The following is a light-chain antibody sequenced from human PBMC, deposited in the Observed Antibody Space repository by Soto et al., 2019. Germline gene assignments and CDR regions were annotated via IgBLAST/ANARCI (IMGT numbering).Light chain of an antibody. CDR3: SSYTSSSTLEV. V-gene: IGLV2-14*01. CDR2: DVS. J-gene: IGLJ1*01. CDR1: SSDVGGYNY. Sequence: QSVLTQPASVSGYPGQSITISCTGTSSDVGGYNYVSWYQQHPGKAPKLMIYDVSNRPSGVSNRFSGSKSGNTASLTISGLQAEDEADYYCSSYTSSSTLEVFGTGTKATVL.